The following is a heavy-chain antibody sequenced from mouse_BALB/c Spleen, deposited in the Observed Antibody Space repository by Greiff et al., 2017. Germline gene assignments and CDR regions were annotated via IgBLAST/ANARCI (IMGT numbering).Heavy chain of an antibody. CDR3: TRNLDGNHVGAMDY. J-gene: IGHJ4*01. Sequence: VQLKQSGTVLARPGASVKMSCKASGYSFTSYWMHWVKQRPGQGLEWIGAIYPGNSDTSYNQKFKGKAKLTAVTSASTAYMELSSLTNEDSAVYYCTRNLDGNHVGAMDYWGQGTSVTVSS. CDR1: GYSFTSYW. D-gene: IGHD2-1*01. CDR2: IYPGNSDT. V-gene: IGHV1-5*01.